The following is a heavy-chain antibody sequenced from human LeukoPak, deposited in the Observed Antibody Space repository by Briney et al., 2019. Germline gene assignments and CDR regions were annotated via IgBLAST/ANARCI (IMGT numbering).Heavy chain of an antibody. CDR3: ARGGGQIPAATNFDY. CDR2: INHSGST. CDR1: GGSFSGYY. D-gene: IGHD2-2*01. V-gene: IGHV4-34*01. J-gene: IGHJ4*02. Sequence: SETLFLTCAVYGGSFSGYYWSCIRQPPGKGLEWIGEINHSGSTNYNPSLKGRVTISVDTSKNQFSLKLSSVTAADTAVYYCARGGGQIPAATNFDYWGQGTLVTVSS.